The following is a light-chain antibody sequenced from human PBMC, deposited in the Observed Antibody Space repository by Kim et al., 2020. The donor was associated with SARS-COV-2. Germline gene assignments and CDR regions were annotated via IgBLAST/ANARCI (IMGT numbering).Light chain of an antibody. CDR2: EVN. V-gene: IGLV2-8*01. CDR1: SSDIGAYKY. Sequence: QSVTFSCTGTSSDIGAYKYVSWYQQHPGKAPKLMIYEVNRRPSGVPDRFSGSKSGNTASLTVSGLQAEDEADYYCTSYAGSNNLDVFGTGTKVTVL. J-gene: IGLJ1*01. CDR3: TSYAGSNNLDV.